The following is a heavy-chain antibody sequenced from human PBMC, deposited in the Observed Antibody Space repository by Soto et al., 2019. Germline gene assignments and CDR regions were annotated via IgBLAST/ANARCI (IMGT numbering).Heavy chain of an antibody. Sequence: QVQLQESGPGLVKPSETLSLTCSVSGGSVSNYYWGWFRQPAGKGLEWIGRIYTGGSTNYNPYLKSRVTLSLDTSKSQFSLRLTSVTAAYTAVYYCARANVGPPGGGSWTMPFDFWGQGTLVTVSS. CDR3: ARANVGPPGGGSWTMPFDF. J-gene: IGHJ4*02. V-gene: IGHV4-4*07. CDR2: IYTGGST. D-gene: IGHD2-15*01. CDR1: GGSVSNYY.